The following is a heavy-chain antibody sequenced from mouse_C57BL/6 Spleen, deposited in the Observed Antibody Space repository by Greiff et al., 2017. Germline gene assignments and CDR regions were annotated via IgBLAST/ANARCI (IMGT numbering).Heavy chain of an antibody. CDR2: LSSGSSTI. CDR3: ARSYYPYYYAMDY. Sequence: EVHLVESGGGLVKPGGSLKLSCAASGFTFSDYGMHWVRQAPEKGLEWVAYLSSGSSTIYYAAPVKGRFTISRDNAKNTLFLQMTSLRSEDTAMYYCARSYYPYYYAMDYWGQGTSVTVSS. V-gene: IGHV5-17*01. D-gene: IGHD2-10*01. CDR1: GFTFSDYG. J-gene: IGHJ4*01.